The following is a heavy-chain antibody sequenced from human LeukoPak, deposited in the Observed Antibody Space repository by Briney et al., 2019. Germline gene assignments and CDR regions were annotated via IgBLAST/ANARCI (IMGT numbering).Heavy chain of an antibody. V-gene: IGHV7-4-1*02. CDR2: INTNTGNP. D-gene: IGHD1-1*01. CDR1: GSSFISNG. Sequence: ASVKVSCKASGSSFISNGINWVRQAPGQGLEWMGWINTNTGNPTYAQGFTGRFVFSLDTSVSTAYLQINSLKAEDAAVYYCARGSPGTTKPVDYWGQGTLVTVSS. CDR3: ARGSPGTTKPVDY. J-gene: IGHJ4*02.